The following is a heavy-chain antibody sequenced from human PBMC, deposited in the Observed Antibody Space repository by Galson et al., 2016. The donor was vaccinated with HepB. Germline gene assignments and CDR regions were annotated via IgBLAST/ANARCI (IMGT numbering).Heavy chain of an antibody. J-gene: IGHJ6*02. CDR2: LFHRGTT. Sequence: ETLSLTCAVSGYSISSGSYWGWVRQPPGKGLEWIGNLFHRGTTFYNPSLKRRVTISLDTSKNQFSLTLTSVTAADTAVYYCARAPYGMDVWGQGTTVTVSS. CDR3: ARAPYGMDV. CDR1: GYSISSGSY. V-gene: IGHV4-38-2*01.